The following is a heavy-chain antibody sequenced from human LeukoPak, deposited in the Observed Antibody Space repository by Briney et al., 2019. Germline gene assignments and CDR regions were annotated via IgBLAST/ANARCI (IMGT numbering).Heavy chain of an antibody. Sequence: GGSLRLSCAASGFTFSSYGMHWVRQAPGKGLEWVAFIRYDGSNKYYADSVKGRFTISRDNSKNTLYLQMNSLRAGDTAVYYCAKDHSRYCSSTSCKNAFDIWGQGTMVTVSS. CDR3: AKDHSRYCSSTSCKNAFDI. J-gene: IGHJ3*02. D-gene: IGHD2-2*01. CDR1: GFTFSSYG. CDR2: IRYDGSNK. V-gene: IGHV3-30*02.